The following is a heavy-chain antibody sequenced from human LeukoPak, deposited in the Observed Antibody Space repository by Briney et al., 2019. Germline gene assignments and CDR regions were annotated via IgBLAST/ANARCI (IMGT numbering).Heavy chain of an antibody. Sequence: KPSETLSLTCTVSGGSISSYYWSWIRQPPGKGLEWIGHIYYSGSTNYNPSLKSRVTISIDTSKNQFSLRLSSVTAADTAVYYCASQLAMTLPYFDYWGQGTLVTVSS. J-gene: IGHJ4*02. CDR2: IYYSGST. V-gene: IGHV4-59*08. D-gene: IGHD6-13*01. CDR3: ASQLAMTLPYFDY. CDR1: GGSISSYY.